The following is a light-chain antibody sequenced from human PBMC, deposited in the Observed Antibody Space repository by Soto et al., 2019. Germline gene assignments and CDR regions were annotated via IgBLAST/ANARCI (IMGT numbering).Light chain of an antibody. CDR3: GTWDSSLSGNWV. V-gene: IGLV1-51*02. CDR1: SSNIGNNY. Sequence: QSVLTQPPSVSAAPGQKVTISCSGSSSNIGNNYVPWYQQLPGTAPKLLIYENNYRPSGIPDRFSGSKSGTSATLGITGLQTGDEADYYCGTWDSSLSGNWVFGGGTKLTVL. CDR2: ENN. J-gene: IGLJ3*02.